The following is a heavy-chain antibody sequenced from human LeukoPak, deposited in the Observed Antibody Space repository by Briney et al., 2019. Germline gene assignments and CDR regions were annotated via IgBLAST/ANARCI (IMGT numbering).Heavy chain of an antibody. CDR3: ARHASYNWNYERYFDY. Sequence: KPSETLSLTCTVSGGSISSSSFYWGWIRQPPGKGLEWVGSMYYSGNTYYNPSLKSRVAISVDTSKNQFSLRLSSVTAADTAVYYCARHASYNWNYERYFDYWGQGTLVTVSS. CDR1: GGSISSSSFY. J-gene: IGHJ4*02. V-gene: IGHV4-39*01. D-gene: IGHD1-7*01. CDR2: MYYSGNT.